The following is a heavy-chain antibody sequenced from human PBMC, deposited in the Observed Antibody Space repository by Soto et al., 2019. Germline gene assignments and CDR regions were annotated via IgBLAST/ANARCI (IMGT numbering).Heavy chain of an antibody. Sequence: EVQLLESGGGLVQPGGSLRLSCAASGFTFSSYAMSWFRQAPGKGLEWVSAISAGGGNTYYRDSLKGRFTISRDNSKNTLYLQMNSLRAEDTAVYFCAQTTPSIHWFDPWGQGTLVTVSS. CDR1: GFTFSSYA. CDR3: AQTTPSIHWFDP. D-gene: IGHD1-1*01. V-gene: IGHV3-23*01. J-gene: IGHJ5*02. CDR2: ISAGGGNT.